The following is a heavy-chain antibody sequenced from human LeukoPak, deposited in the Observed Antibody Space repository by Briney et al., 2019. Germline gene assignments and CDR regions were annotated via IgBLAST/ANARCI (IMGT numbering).Heavy chain of an antibody. Sequence: SETLSLTCTVSGGSISSYYWSWIRQPPGKGLEWIGYIYYSGSTNYNPSLKSRVTISVDTSKNQFSLKLSSVTAADTAMYYCARDRSIVDHWFDPWGQGTLVTVSS. CDR2: IYYSGST. CDR1: GGSISSYY. D-gene: IGHD2-15*01. CDR3: ARDRSIVDHWFDP. V-gene: IGHV4-59*12. J-gene: IGHJ5*02.